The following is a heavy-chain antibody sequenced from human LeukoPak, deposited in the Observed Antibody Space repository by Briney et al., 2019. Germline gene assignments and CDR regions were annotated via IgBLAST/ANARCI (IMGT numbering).Heavy chain of an antibody. CDR2: ISGSAINT. D-gene: IGHD3-10*01. CDR3: AKADGSGTYYTRPSDY. CDR1: GFTFSNYA. J-gene: IGHJ4*02. V-gene: IGHV3-23*01. Sequence: GGSLRLSCAASGFTFSNYAMSWVRQAPGKGLEWVSGISGSAINTYYADSVKGRFTISRDNSQNTLYLQMSSLRAEHSAVYYCAKADGSGTYYTRPSDYWGQGTLVTVSS.